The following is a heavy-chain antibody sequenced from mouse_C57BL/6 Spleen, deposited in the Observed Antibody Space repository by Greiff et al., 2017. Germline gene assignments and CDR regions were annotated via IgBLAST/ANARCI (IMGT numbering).Heavy chain of an antibody. D-gene: IGHD2-4*01. CDR3: AREGDYDYDGAWFAY. J-gene: IGHJ3*01. CDR2: ISDGGSYT. Sequence: EVKVVESGGGLVKPGGSLKLSCAASGFTFSSYAMSWVRQTPEKRLEWVATISDGGSYTYYPDNVKGRFTISRDNAKNNLYLQMSHLKSEDTAMYYCAREGDYDYDGAWFAYWGQGTLVTVSA. CDR1: GFTFSSYA. V-gene: IGHV5-4*01.